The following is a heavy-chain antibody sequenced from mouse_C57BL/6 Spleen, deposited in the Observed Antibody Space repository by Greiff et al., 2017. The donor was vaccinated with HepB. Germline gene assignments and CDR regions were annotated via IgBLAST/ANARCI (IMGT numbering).Heavy chain of an antibody. J-gene: IGHJ3*01. CDR1: GFTFSNYW. V-gene: IGHV6-3*01. CDR3: TGDSSGTFAY. Sequence: EVKLQESGGGLVQPGGSMKLSCVASGFTFSNYWMNWVRQSPEKGLEWVAQIRLKSDNYATHYAESVKGRFTISRDDSKSSVYLQMNNLRAEDTGIYYCTGDSSGTFAYWGQGTLVTVSA. D-gene: IGHD3-2*02. CDR2: IRLKSDNYAT.